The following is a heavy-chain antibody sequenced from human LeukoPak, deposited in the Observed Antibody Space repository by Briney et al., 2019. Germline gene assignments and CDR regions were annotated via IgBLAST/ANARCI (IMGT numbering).Heavy chain of an antibody. Sequence: PGGSLRLSCAASGFTFSSYWMHWVRQAPGKGLVWVSRINSDGSSTSYAGSVKGRFTISRDNAKNTLYLQMNSLRAEDTAVYYCARDLSGVTGYTYGRGIDYWGQGTLVTVSS. CDR2: INSDGSST. CDR3: ARDLSGVTGYTYGRGIDY. CDR1: GFTFSSYW. D-gene: IGHD5-18*01. V-gene: IGHV3-74*01. J-gene: IGHJ4*02.